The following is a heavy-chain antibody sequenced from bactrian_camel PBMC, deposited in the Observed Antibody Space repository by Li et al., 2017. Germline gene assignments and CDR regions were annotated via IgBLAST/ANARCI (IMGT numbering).Heavy chain of an antibody. D-gene: IGHD2*01. CDR2: IRTTTGAT. V-gene: IGHV3S1*01. J-gene: IGHJ4*01. CDR1: NRPYC. Sequence: HVQLVESGGGLVQPGGSLRLSCTASNRPYCITWFRQAPEKEREGVAAIRTTTGATYIDASVAGRFTISRDNAKKTLYLEMKNLKPEDTAMYYCAAARDWASCTPRTSMLYWGQGTQVTVS. CDR3: AAARDWASCTPRTSMLY.